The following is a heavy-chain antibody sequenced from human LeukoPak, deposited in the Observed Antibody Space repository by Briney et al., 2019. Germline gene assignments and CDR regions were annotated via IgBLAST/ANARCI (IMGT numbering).Heavy chain of an antibody. V-gene: IGHV3-66*01. CDR3: ASPSNDYYDSSGYSFDF. CDR2: IYSGGST. J-gene: IGHJ4*02. D-gene: IGHD3-22*01. Sequence: GGSLRLSCAASGFTVSSNYISWVRQATGRGLEWVSIIYSGGSTYYADSVKGRFTISRDNSKNTLYLQMNSLRAEDTAVYYCASPSNDYYDSSGYSFDFWGQGTLVTVSS. CDR1: GFTVSSNY.